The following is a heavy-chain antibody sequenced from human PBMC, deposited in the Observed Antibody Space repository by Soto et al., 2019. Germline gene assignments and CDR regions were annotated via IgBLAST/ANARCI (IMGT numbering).Heavy chain of an antibody. CDR3: ARITMIVGDAFDI. V-gene: IGHV4-30-2*01. D-gene: IGHD3-22*01. CDR1: GGSISSGGYS. Sequence: SETLSLTCAVSGGSISSGGYSWGWIRQPPGKGLEWIGYIYHSGSTYYNPSLKSRVTISVDRSKNQFSLKLSSVTAADTAVYYCARITMIVGDAFDIWGQGTMVTVSS. CDR2: IYHSGST. J-gene: IGHJ3*02.